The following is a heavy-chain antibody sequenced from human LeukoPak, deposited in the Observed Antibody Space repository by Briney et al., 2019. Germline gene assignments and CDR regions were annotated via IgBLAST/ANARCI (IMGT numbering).Heavy chain of an antibody. CDR3: ARDRGSLRYYFDY. V-gene: IGHV6-1*01. Sequence: SQTLSLTCAISGDSVSSNSAAWTWIRQSPSRGLELLVRTCYRSKWYNDYALSVKSRITINPDTSKNQFSLQLNSVTPEDTAVYYCARDRGSLRYYFDYWGQGTLVTVSS. J-gene: IGHJ4*02. CDR2: TCYRSKWYN. CDR1: GDSVSSNSAA. D-gene: IGHD1-26*01.